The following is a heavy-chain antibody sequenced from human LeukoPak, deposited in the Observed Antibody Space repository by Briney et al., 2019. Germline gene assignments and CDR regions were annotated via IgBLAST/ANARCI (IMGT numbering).Heavy chain of an antibody. J-gene: IGHJ4*02. D-gene: IGHD6-13*01. CDR2: ISHRGTT. V-gene: IGHV4-34*01. CDR3: ARGAESSSWSLDY. Sequence: KPSETLSLTCAVYSGSFSSYQWIWIRQPPGKGLEWIGEISHRGTTNYNPSLKSRVTMSVDTSKNQFSLKLSSVTAADTAVYYCARGAESSSWSLDYWGQGTLVTVSS. CDR1: SGSFSSYQ.